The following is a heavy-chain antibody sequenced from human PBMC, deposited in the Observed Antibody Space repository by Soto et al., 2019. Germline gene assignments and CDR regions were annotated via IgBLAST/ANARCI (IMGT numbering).Heavy chain of an antibody. V-gene: IGHV3-15*07. CDR1: GFTFTNAW. Sequence: EVQLVESGGGLVTPGGSLRLSCAASGFTFTNAWMNWVRQAPGKGLEWVGLIKMKSEGATTHYAAPVNGRFTISRDDSKKMLYLQMSNLKTEDTAVYYCTTLEYHYFYNNFDVWGQGTTVTVP. J-gene: IGHJ6*02. CDR3: TTLEYHYFYNNFDV. D-gene: IGHD3-22*01. CDR2: IKMKSEGATT.